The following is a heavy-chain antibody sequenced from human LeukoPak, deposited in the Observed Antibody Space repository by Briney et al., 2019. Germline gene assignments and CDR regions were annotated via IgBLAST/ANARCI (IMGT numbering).Heavy chain of an antibody. CDR2: IDDSGNT. CDR1: GGSISRYY. Sequence: SETLSLTCTVSGGSISRYYWSWIRRPPGKGLEWIGYIDDSGNTNYDPSLKSQVTISVDKSKNQFSLKLSFVTAADTAMYYCARSDYHNSGSHTVFDAFDIWGQGTRVTVSS. CDR3: ARSDYHNSGSHTVFDAFDI. D-gene: IGHD3-10*01. J-gene: IGHJ3*02. V-gene: IGHV4-59*01.